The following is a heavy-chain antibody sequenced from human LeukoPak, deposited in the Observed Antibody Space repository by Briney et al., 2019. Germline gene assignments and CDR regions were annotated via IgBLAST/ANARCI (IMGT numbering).Heavy chain of an antibody. CDR1: GYSISSGYY. D-gene: IGHD6-25*01. CDR2: MYHSGST. J-gene: IGHJ4*02. V-gene: IGHV4-38-2*02. Sequence: SETLSLTCTVSGYSISSGYYWGWIRQPPGKGLEWIGNMYHSGSTYYNPSLESRVTISLDTSKNQFSLKLSSVTAADTAVYYCAAAFDYWGQGTLVTVSS. CDR3: AAAFDY.